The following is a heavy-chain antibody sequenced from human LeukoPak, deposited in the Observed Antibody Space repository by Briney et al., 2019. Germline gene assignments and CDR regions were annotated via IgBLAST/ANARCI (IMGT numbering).Heavy chain of an antibody. V-gene: IGHV3-20*04. CDR3: ARSLLVVVAARGVMDV. J-gene: IGHJ6*04. CDR2: INWNGGST. Sequence: GGSLRLSCAASGFTFDDYGVSWVRQAPGKGLEWVSGINWNGGSTGYADSVKGRFTISRDNAKNSLYLQMNSLRAEDTALYYCARSLLVVVAARGVMDVWGKGTTVTVSS. CDR1: GFTFDDYG. D-gene: IGHD2-15*01.